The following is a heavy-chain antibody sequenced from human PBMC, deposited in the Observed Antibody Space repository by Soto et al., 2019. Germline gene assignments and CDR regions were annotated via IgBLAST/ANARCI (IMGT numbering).Heavy chain of an antibody. D-gene: IGHD5-18*01. V-gene: IGHV3-30-3*01. CDR1: GFSFSIYA. CDR3: ARGYSYGPNWESDALDI. Sequence: QVQLVESGGGVVQPGRSLRLSCAASGFSFSIYAMHWVRQAPGKGLEWVAVISYHGSTEYYGDSVKGRFTISRDNSKNTLDLQMYSLRPEDTAIYYCARGYSYGPNWESDALDICGQGAMVTVS. J-gene: IGHJ3*02. CDR2: ISYHGSTE.